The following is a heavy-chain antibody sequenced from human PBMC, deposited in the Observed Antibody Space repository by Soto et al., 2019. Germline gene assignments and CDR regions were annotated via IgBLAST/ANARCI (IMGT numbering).Heavy chain of an antibody. D-gene: IGHD7-27*01. Sequence: QVQLVESGGGVVQPGRSLRLSCAASGFTFSSYGMHWVRQAPGKGLEWVAVIWYDGSNKYYADSVKGRFTISRDNSKNTLYLQLNSLRAEDTAVYYCAREVPNSGQTGGMDVWGQGTTVTVSS. CDR1: GFTFSSYG. CDR2: IWYDGSNK. CDR3: AREVPNSGQTGGMDV. V-gene: IGHV3-33*01. J-gene: IGHJ6*02.